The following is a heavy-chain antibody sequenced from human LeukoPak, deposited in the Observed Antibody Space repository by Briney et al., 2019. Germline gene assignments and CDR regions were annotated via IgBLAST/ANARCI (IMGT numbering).Heavy chain of an antibody. D-gene: IGHD2-15*01. V-gene: IGHV1-2*02. Sequence: ASVKVSCKASGYTFTGYYMHWVRQAPGQGLEWMGWINPNSGGTNYAQKFQGRVTMTRDTSISTAYMELSSLRSEDTAVYYCAREDIVAVVAASPLYTNWFDPWGQGTLVTVSS. CDR2: INPNSGGT. CDR1: GYTFTGYY. J-gene: IGHJ5*02. CDR3: AREDIVAVVAASPLYTNWFDP.